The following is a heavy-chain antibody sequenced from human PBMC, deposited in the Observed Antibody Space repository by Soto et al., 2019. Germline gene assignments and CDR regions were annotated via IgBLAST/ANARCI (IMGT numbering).Heavy chain of an antibody. CDR3: ARDMRVFGGIDV. CDR2: IYYSGDT. Sequence: PSETLSLTCSVSGGSVTSYYWSWIRQSAGKGLEWIGRIYYSGDTKYSPSLQSRVTMSVDTSKNQVSLKLTSATAADTAVYYCARDMRVFGGIDVWGQGTTVTVSS. V-gene: IGHV4-4*07. J-gene: IGHJ6*02. D-gene: IGHD3-3*01. CDR1: GGSVTSYY.